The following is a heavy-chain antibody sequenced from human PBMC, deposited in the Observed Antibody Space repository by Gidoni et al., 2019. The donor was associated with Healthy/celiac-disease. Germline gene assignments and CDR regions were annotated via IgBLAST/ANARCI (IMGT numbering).Heavy chain of an antibody. V-gene: IGHV3-30*03. CDR2: ISYDGSNK. CDR3: ARERHYGGNSYLDY. CDR1: GFTFSSYG. D-gene: IGHD4-17*01. Sequence: SCAASGFTFSSYGMHWVRQAPGKGLEWVAVISYDGSNKYYADSVKGRFTISRDNSKNTLYLQMNSLRAEDTAVYYCARERHYGGNSYLDYWGQGTLVTVSS. J-gene: IGHJ4*02.